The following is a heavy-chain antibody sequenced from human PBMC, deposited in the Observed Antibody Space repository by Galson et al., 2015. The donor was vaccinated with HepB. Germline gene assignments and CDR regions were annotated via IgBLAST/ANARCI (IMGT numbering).Heavy chain of an antibody. V-gene: IGHV1-18*01. CDR1: GYTFSSYS. CDR3: ARGALVAVVTANLNNWFDP. Sequence: SVKVSCKASGYTFSSYSIAWVRQAPGQGLEWMGWISAYDSSTNYAQKFQGRVTMTTETSTATAYMELRSLTSEDTAVFYWARGALVAVVTANLNNWFDPWGQGTLVTVSS. CDR2: ISAYDSST. J-gene: IGHJ5*02. D-gene: IGHD2-15*01.